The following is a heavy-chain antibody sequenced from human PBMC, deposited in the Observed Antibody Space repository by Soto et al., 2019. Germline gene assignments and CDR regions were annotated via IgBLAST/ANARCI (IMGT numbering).Heavy chain of an antibody. D-gene: IGHD1-1*01. CDR2: IGAGRGNR. V-gene: IGHV1-3*01. Sequence: ASVEITCKASGETFMKNVIRWVHHAPGQRPERMGWIGAGRGNRIFSQKFQASVTMTSDTSTSTVYMELTNIESDDPAVCYCGRILQLRHHDYYGQWTLVSVYS. CDR3: GRILQLRHHDY. J-gene: IGHJ4*03. CDR1: GETFMKNV.